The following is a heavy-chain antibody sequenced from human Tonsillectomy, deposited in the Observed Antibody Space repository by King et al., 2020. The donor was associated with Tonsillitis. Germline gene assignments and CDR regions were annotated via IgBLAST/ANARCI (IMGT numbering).Heavy chain of an antibody. CDR3: ARSLGYGSGGSCYAPPYFDY. V-gene: IGHV5-51*01. CDR2: IYPGDSDT. Sequence: QLVQSGAEVKKPGESLKISCKGSGYSFTSYWIGWVRQMPGKGLEWMGIIYPGDSDTRYSPSFQGQVTISADKSISTAYLQWSSLKASDTAMYYCARSLGYGSGGSCYAPPYFDYWGQGTLVTVSS. J-gene: IGHJ4*02. D-gene: IGHD2-15*01. CDR1: GYSFTSYW.